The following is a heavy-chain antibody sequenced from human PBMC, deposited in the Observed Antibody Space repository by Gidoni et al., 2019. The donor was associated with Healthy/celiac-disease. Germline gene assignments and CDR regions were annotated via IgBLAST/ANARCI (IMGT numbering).Heavy chain of an antibody. V-gene: IGHV1-18*01. CDR2: ISAYNGNT. CDR1: GYTFPSYG. J-gene: IGHJ4*02. CDR3: ARAPGGYCSSTSCSLFDY. Sequence: QVQLVQSGAEVKKPGASVQVSCNASGYTFPSYGISWVRQAPGQGLEWMGWISAYNGNTNYAQKLQGRVTMTTDTSTSTAYRELRSLRSDDTAVYYCARAPGGYCSSTSCSLFDYWGQGTLVTVSS. D-gene: IGHD2-2*01.